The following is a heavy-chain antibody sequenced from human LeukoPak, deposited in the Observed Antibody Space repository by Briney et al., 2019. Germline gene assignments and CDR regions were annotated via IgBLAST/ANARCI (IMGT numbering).Heavy chain of an antibody. J-gene: IGHJ3*02. V-gene: IGHV4-61*02. CDR3: ARDLMGVVPAAPRGDAFDI. CDR2: IYTSGSN. D-gene: IGHD2-2*01. Sequence: SQTLSLTCTVSGGSISSGSYYWSWIRQPAGKGLEWIGRIYTSGSNNYNPSLKSRVTISVDTSKNQFSLKLSSVTAADTAVYYCARDLMGVVPAAPRGDAFDIWGQGTMVTVSS. CDR1: GGSISSGSYY.